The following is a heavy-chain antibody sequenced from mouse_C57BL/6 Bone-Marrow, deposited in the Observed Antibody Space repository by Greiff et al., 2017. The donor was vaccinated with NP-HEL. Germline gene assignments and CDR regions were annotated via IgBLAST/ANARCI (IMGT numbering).Heavy chain of an antibody. CDR3: ARSGGLRRGFAY. CDR2: IYPGDGDT. D-gene: IGHD2-4*01. Sequence: VQLQQSGPELVKPGASVKISCKASGYAFSSSWMNWVKQRPGKGLEWIGRIYPGDGDTNYNGKFKGKATLTADKSSSTAYMQLSILTSEDSAVYFCARSGGLRRGFAYWGQGTLVTVSA. V-gene: IGHV1-82*01. J-gene: IGHJ3*01. CDR1: GYAFSSSW.